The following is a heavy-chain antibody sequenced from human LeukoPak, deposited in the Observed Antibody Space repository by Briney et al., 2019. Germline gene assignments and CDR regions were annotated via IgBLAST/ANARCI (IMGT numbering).Heavy chain of an antibody. CDR2: INSDGSST. J-gene: IGHJ3*02. V-gene: IGHV3-74*01. D-gene: IGHD3-22*01. CDR3: XHYXSSSYHAFDI. CDR1: GFTFSSYW. Sequence: GGSLRLSCAASGFTFSSYWMHWVRQAPGKGLVWVSRINSDGSSTSYADSVKGRFTISRDNARNTLYLQMNSLRAEDTAVYYCXHYXSSSYHAFDIWGQGTMVTVSS.